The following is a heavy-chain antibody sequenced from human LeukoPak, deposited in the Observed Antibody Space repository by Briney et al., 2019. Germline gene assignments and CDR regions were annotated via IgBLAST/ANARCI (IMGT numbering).Heavy chain of an antibody. D-gene: IGHD4-17*01. V-gene: IGHV4-59*01. CDR1: GGSFSSYY. J-gene: IGHJ4*02. CDR3: ARADTYGDYGAYDY. CDR2: IYYSGST. Sequence: SETLSLTCAVYGGSFSSYYWSWIRQPPGKGLEWIGYIYYSGSTNYNPSLKSRVTISVDTSKNQFSLKLSSVTAADTAVYYCARADTYGDYGAYDYWGQGTLVTVSS.